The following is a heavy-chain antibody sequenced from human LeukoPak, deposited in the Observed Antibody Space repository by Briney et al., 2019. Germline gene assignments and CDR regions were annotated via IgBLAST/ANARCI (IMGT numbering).Heavy chain of an antibody. CDR2: ISAYNANT. CDR1: GYTFTSYG. V-gene: IGHV1-18*01. CDR3: AKSPTIAVAGTDYYCGMDV. Sequence: ASVKVSCKASGYTFTSYGISWVRQAPGQGLEWMGWISAYNANTNYAQKLQGRVTMTTDTSTSTAYMELRSLRSDDTAVYYCAKSPTIAVAGTDYYCGMDVWGQGTTVTVSS. J-gene: IGHJ6*02. D-gene: IGHD6-19*01.